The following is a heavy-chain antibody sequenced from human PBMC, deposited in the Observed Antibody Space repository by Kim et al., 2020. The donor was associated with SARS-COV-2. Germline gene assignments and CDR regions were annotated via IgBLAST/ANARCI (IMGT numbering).Heavy chain of an antibody. CDR2: INTDGSET. J-gene: IGHJ3*02. V-gene: IGHV3-74*01. D-gene: IGHD2-21*02. Sequence: GGSLRLSCAASGFTFTNYCMHWVRQAPGKGLMWVSRINTDGSETGYSDAVRGRFTISSDIAKNTQYQQMNRLTAEDTAVYYCAREGRLTAHFPWSFDIWG. CDR3: AREGRLTAHFPWSFDI. CDR1: GFTFTNYC.